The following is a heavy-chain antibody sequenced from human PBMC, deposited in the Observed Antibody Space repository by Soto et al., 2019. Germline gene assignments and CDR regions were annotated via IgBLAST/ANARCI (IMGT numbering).Heavy chain of an antibody. CDR2: ISAYNGNT. D-gene: IGHD3-3*01. CDR3: ARWPHVFDYRGSIFGVAIGGSFDY. CDR1: GYTFTSYG. V-gene: IGHV1-18*01. Sequence: WASVKVSCKASGYTFTSYGISWVRQAPGQGLEWMGWISAYNGNTNYAQKLQGRVTMTTDTSTSTAYMELRSLRSDDTAVYYCARWPHVFDYRGSIFGVAIGGSFDYWGQGTLVTVSS. J-gene: IGHJ4*02.